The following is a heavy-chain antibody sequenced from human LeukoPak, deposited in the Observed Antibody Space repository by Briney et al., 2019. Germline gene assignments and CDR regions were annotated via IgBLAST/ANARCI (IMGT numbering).Heavy chain of an antibody. J-gene: IGHJ4*02. CDR3: AKSFHSSGFYYVDY. CDR1: GFTFSSSG. V-gene: IGHV3-30*18. CDR2: ISDDGSNK. Sequence: GGSLRLSCAASGFTFSSSGMHWVRQAPGKGLEWVAVISDDGSNKYYTDSVKGRFTISRDNSKNTLYLQMNSLRADDTAVFYCAKSFHSSGFYYVDYWDQGTLVTVSS. D-gene: IGHD3-22*01.